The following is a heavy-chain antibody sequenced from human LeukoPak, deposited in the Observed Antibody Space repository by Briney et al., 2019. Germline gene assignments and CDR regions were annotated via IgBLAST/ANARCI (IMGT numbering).Heavy chain of an antibody. J-gene: IGHJ4*02. CDR3: ARAVIAAAEGFDY. CDR1: GYTFTGYY. V-gene: IGHV1-2*06. Sequence: ASVKVSCKSSGYTFTGYYMHWVRQAPGQGLEWMGRINPNSGGTNYAQKFQGRVTMTRDTSISTAYMELSRLRSDDTAVYYCARAVIAAAEGFDYWGQGTLVTVSS. CDR2: INPNSGGT. D-gene: IGHD6-13*01.